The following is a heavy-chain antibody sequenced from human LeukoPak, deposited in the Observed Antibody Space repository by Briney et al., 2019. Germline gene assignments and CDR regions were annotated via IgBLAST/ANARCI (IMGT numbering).Heavy chain of an antibody. CDR3: ARGLEGVDY. D-gene: IGHD1-26*01. Sequence: PGGSLRLSCAASGFTFSSYAMSWVRQAPGKGLEWVSAISGSGGSTYYADPVKGRFTISRDNAKNSLYLQMNSLRAEDTAVYYCARGLEGVDYWGQGTLVTVSS. V-gene: IGHV3-23*01. J-gene: IGHJ4*02. CDR1: GFTFSSYA. CDR2: ISGSGGST.